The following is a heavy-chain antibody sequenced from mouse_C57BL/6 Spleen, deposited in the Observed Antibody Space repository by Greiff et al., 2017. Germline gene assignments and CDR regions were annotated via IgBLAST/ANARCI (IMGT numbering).Heavy chain of an antibody. V-gene: IGHV1-66*01. D-gene: IGHD1-1*01. CDR1: GYSFTSYY. J-gene: IGHJ2*01. CDR2: IYPGSGNT. CDR3: ARKDYGSSYFDY. Sequence: QVQLQQSGPELVKPGASVKISCKASGYSFTSYYIHWVKQRPGQGLEWIGWIYPGSGNTKYNEKFKGKATLTADTSSSTAYMQLSSRTSEDSAVYYCARKDYGSSYFDYWGQGTTLTVSS.